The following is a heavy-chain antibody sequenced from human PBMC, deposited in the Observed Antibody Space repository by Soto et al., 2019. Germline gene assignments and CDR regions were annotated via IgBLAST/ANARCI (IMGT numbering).Heavy chain of an antibody. Sequence: LSLPFAVYGGSFSGYYWTWIRQPPGKGLEWIGEITHSGSTNYNPSLKSRVTISVDTSKNQFSLNLNSVTAADTAVYYCARSSVRGWSYWGQGTLVTVSS. D-gene: IGHD3-10*02. CDR1: GGSFSGYY. CDR2: ITHSGST. J-gene: IGHJ4*02. V-gene: IGHV4-34*01. CDR3: ARSSVRGWSY.